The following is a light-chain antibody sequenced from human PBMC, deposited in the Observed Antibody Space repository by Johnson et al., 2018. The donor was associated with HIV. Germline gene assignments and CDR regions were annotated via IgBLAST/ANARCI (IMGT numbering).Light chain of an antibody. CDR2: SNN. J-gene: IGLJ1*01. CDR3: AAWDDILNGFYV. Sequence: QSVLTQSPSASGTPGQRVTISCSGSSSNIGSNTVNWYQQLPGTAPKLLIYSNNQRPSGVPDRFSGSKSGTSASLALPGLPSEDEADYYCAAWDDILNGFYVFGTGTKVTVL. CDR1: SSNIGSNT. V-gene: IGLV1-44*01.